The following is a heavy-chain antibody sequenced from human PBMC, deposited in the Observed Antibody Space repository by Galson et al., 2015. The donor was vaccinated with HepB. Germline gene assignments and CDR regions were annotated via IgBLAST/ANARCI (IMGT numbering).Heavy chain of an antibody. J-gene: IGHJ4*02. Sequence: SLRLSCAASGFTFSSYGMHWVRQAPGKGLEWVAVISYDGSNKYYADSVKGRFTISRDNSKNTLYLQMNSLRAEDTAVYYCAKDLPGLGIDYGGNSFDYWGQGTLVTVSS. D-gene: IGHD4-23*01. CDR3: AKDLPGLGIDYGGNSFDY. CDR2: ISYDGSNK. CDR1: GFTFSSYG. V-gene: IGHV3-30*18.